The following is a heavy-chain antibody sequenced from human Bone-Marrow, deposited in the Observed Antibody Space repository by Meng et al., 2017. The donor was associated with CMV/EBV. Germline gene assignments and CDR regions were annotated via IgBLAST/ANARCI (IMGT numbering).Heavy chain of an antibody. CDR3: ARPQLLPIPQNYHHYFGMDV. J-gene: IGHJ6*02. CDR1: GFRFDEYG. D-gene: IGHD2-2*01. V-gene: IGHV3-20*04. CDR2: INWNGGAT. Sequence: GGSLRLSCVASGFRFDEYGMTWVRQGPGKGLEWVADINWNGGATSYADSVRGRFTISRDNVKKTLYLQMNSLTTGDTAVYYCARPQLLPIPQNYHHYFGMDVWGQGTTVTVSS.